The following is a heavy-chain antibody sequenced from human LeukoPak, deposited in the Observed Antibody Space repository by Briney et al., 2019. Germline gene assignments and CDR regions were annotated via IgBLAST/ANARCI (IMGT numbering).Heavy chain of an antibody. D-gene: IGHD3-10*01. V-gene: IGHV3-23*01. Sequence: GGSLRLSCAASGLTFSSYPMTWVRQAPGKWLEWVSAISGGGGSTHYADSVKGRFTISRDNSKNTLYLQMNSLRAEDTAVYFCAKGAYFSGSYGFAFDYWGQGTLVTVSS. CDR3: AKGAYFSGSYGFAFDY. CDR2: ISGGGGST. J-gene: IGHJ4*02. CDR1: GLTFSSYP.